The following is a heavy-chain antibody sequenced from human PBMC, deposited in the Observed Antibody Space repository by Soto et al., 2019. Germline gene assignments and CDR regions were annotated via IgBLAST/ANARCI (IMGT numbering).Heavy chain of an antibody. CDR3: ARDLCSGGSCHTV. CDR2: VYYSGST. CDR1: GCSISSYY. D-gene: IGHD2-15*01. Sequence: SETLSLTCTVSGCSISSYYWSWIRQPPGKGLEWIGYVYYSGSTNYNPSLKSRVTISVDTSKNQFSLKLSSVTAADTAVYYCARDLCSGGSCHTVWGQGTTVTVSS. J-gene: IGHJ6*02. V-gene: IGHV4-59*01.